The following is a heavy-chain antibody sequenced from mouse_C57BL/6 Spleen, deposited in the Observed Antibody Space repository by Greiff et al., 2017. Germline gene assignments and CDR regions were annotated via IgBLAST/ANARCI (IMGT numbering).Heavy chain of an antibody. CDR1: GYTFTSYW. D-gene: IGHD4-1*01. J-gene: IGHJ2*01. CDR3: ARSGTLGD. Sequence: QVQLQQPGAELVMPGASVKLSCKASGYTFTSYWMHWVKQRPGQGLEWIGKIDPSDSYTNYNQKFKGKSTLTVDKSSSTAYMQLSSLTSEDSAVYYCARSGTLGDWGQGTTLTVSS. CDR2: IDPSDSYT. V-gene: IGHV1-69*01.